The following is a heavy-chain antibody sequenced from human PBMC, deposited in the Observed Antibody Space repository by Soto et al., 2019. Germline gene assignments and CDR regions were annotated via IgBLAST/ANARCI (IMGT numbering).Heavy chain of an antibody. CDR1: GFIFRNAW. CDR2: VKSEPDGGAI. CDR3: NTYLAENQTRNVDY. J-gene: IGHJ4*02. D-gene: IGHD1-1*01. Sequence: EVQLIESGGGLVKPGGSLRLSCAASGFIFRNAWMHWVRQAPGKGLQWVGRVKSEPDGGAIDYAPPLKGRFTISRDDSMNTVFLHISDLKNEDTGVYYCNTYLAENQTRNVDYWGKGTLVVVSS. V-gene: IGHV3-15*07.